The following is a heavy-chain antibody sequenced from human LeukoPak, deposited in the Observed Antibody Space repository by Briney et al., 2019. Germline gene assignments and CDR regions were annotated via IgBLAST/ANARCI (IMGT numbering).Heavy chain of an antibody. Sequence: SETLSLTCAVYGGSFSGYYWSWIRQPPGKGLEWIGEINHSGSTNYNPSLKSRVTISVDTSKNQFSLKLSSMTAADTAVYYCARSRHLAVAGDCDYWGQGTLVTVSS. V-gene: IGHV4-34*01. D-gene: IGHD6-19*01. CDR2: INHSGST. CDR3: ARSRHLAVAGDCDY. J-gene: IGHJ4*02. CDR1: GGSFSGYY.